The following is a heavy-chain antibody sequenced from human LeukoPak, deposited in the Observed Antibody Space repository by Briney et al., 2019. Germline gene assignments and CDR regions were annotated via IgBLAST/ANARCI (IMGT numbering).Heavy chain of an antibody. Sequence: GGSLRLSCAASGFTFSSYSMHWVRQAPGKGLEWVAVISYDGFNKYYADSVKGRFTISRDNSKNTLYLQMNSLRAEDTAVYYCAKDRTVGASYWYFDLWGRGTLVTVSS. D-gene: IGHD1-26*01. CDR1: GFTFSSYS. CDR2: ISYDGFNK. CDR3: AKDRTVGASYWYFDL. J-gene: IGHJ2*01. V-gene: IGHV3-30-3*01.